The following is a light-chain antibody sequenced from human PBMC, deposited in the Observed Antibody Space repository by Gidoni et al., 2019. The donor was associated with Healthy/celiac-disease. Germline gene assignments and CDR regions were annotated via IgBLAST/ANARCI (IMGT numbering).Light chain of an antibody. CDR1: QSVRSN. CDR2: GAS. V-gene: IGKV3-15*01. Sequence: EIVMTQSPATLSVSPGERATLSCRASQSVRSNLAWYQQKPGQAPRLLLDGASTRATGIPARFSGSGSGTEFTLTISSLQSEDFAVYYCQQYNNWPPLLTFXGXTKVEIK. CDR3: QQYNNWPPLLT. J-gene: IGKJ4*01.